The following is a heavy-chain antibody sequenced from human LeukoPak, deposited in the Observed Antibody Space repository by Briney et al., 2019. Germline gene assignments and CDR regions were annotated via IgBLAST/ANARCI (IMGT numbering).Heavy chain of an antibody. Sequence: GGSLRLSCAASGFTFSSYAMSLVRQAPGKGLEWVSVISGSGGTTYYADSVKGQFTISRDNSKNTLYMQMNSLRAEDTAVYYCAKAQSGYSNLEYWGQGTLVTISS. D-gene: IGHD4-11*01. V-gene: IGHV3-23*01. J-gene: IGHJ4*02. CDR1: GFTFSSYA. CDR2: ISGSGGTT. CDR3: AKAQSGYSNLEY.